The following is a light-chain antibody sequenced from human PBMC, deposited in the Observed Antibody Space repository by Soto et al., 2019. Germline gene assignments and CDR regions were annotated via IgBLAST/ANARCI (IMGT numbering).Light chain of an antibody. V-gene: IGKV3-20*01. CDR3: QQYANSPIT. Sequence: ELVLTQSPGTLSLSPGESAALSCRASQPVSSNFLAWYQQKPGQAPRLLIYGVSSRASGIPDRFFGSGSVTDFTLTINRLEPEDFAVYYCQQYANSPITFGQGTRLEI. CDR1: QPVSSNF. CDR2: GVS. J-gene: IGKJ5*01.